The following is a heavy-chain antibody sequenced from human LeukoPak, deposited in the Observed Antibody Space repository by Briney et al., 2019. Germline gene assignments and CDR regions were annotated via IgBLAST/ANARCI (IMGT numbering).Heavy chain of an antibody. V-gene: IGHV3-9*01. CDR1: GFTFDDYA. J-gene: IGHJ3*02. D-gene: IGHD3-9*01. Sequence: PGGSLRLSCAASGFTFDDYAMHRVRQAPGKGLEWVSGISWNSGSIGYADSVKGRFTISRDNAKNSLYLQMNSLRAEDTALYYCAKDLYYDILTANAFDIWGQGTMVTVSS. CDR3: AKDLYYDILTANAFDI. CDR2: ISWNSGSI.